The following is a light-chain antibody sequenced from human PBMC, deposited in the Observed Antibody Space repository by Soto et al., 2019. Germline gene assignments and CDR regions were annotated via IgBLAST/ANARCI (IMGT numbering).Light chain of an antibody. Sequence: DIQMTQSPSTLSASVGDRVTITCRASQSISSWLAWYQQKPGKAPKLLIYKASSLESGVPSRFSGSGSGTAFTLTISSLQPDDFATYYCQQYNSYSPLTLGGGTKVEIK. CDR2: KAS. J-gene: IGKJ4*01. CDR1: QSISSW. V-gene: IGKV1-5*03. CDR3: QQYNSYSPLT.